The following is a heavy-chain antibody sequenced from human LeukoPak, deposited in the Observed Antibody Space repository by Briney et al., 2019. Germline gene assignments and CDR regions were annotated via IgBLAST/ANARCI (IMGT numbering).Heavy chain of an antibody. CDR1: GFTFSSYS. CDR3: ARSLGFDC. D-gene: IGHD1-26*01. CDR2: IISSSSSM. Sequence: PGGSLRLSCSASGFTFSSYSMNWVRQAPGKGLEWVSYIISSSSSMYYADSVKGRFTISRDNAKNSLYLQMNSLRAEDTAVYYCARSLGFDCWGQGTLVAVSS. V-gene: IGHV3-48*04. J-gene: IGHJ4*02.